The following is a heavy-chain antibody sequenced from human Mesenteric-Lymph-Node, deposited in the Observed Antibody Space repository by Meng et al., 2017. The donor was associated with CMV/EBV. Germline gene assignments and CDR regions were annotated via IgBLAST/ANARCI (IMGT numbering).Heavy chain of an antibody. V-gene: IGHV3-21*04. CDR2: ITSSSSYI. CDR3: AKDISSDYGDWDYFDY. CDR1: GFTFSSYS. D-gene: IGHD4-17*01. Sequence: GESLKISCAASGFTFSSYSMNWVRQAPGKGLEWVSSITSSSSYISYADSVKGRFTISRDNAKNSLYLQMNSLRAEDTALYYCAKDISSDYGDWDYFDYWGQGTLVTVSS. J-gene: IGHJ4*02.